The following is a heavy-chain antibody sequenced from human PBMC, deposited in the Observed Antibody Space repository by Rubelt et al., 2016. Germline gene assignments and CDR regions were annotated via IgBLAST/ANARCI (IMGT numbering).Heavy chain of an antibody. D-gene: IGHD1-1*01. V-gene: IGHV1-46*03. CDR2: INPSGGNT. J-gene: IGHJ6*02. CDR3: ISDESNTNDLYGMDV. Sequence: GDSVGISCKASGYTFISHYIHWVRQAPGQGPEWMGIINPSGGNTNYAQKFQGRVTMTRDTSTGTVYMELSSLRSEDTAVYYCISDESNTNDLYGMDVWGPGNTVTVSS. CDR1: GYTFISHY.